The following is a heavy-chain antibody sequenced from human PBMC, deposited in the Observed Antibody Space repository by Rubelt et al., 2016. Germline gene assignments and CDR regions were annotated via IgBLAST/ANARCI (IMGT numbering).Heavy chain of an antibody. J-gene: IGHJ4*02. CDR2: IDAGNGNT. D-gene: IGHD2-21*01. CDR3: ARDRLAYYDY. CDR1: GYTFTSNI. Sequence: QVQLVQSGAEVKRPGASVKVSCKASGYTFTSNIMHWVRQAPGQRLEWMGWIDAGNGNTKYSQKFQGRVTITRETSASTAYMELSNLRSEDTAVYYCARDRLAYYDYWGQGTLVTVSS. V-gene: IGHV1-3*01.